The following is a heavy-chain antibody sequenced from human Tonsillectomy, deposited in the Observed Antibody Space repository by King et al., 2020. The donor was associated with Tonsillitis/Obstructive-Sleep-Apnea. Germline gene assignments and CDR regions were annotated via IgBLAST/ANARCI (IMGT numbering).Heavy chain of an antibody. J-gene: IGHJ4*02. CDR3: AKDKAALDY. CDR2: ISGGGGTI. Sequence: VQLVESGGGLVQPGGSLRLSCAASGFSFSKYAMTWVRQAPGKGLEWASGISGGGGTIYYAASVKGRFTTARDNSKNTLYLQMNSLRADDTAVYYCAKDKAALDYWGQGTLVSVSS. CDR1: GFSFSKYA. V-gene: IGHV3-23*04.